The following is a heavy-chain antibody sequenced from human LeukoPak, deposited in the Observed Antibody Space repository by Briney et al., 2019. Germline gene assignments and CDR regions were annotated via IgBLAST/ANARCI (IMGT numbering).Heavy chain of an antibody. CDR2: ISGSGDST. J-gene: IGHJ6*04. Sequence: PGGSLRLSCAASGFTFSSYWMSWVRQAPGKGLEWVSIISGSGDSTYYADSVKGRFTISRDNAKNSLYLQMNSLRAEDTAVYYCAELGITMIGGVWGKGTTVTISS. D-gene: IGHD3-10*02. V-gene: IGHV3-23*01. CDR1: GFTFSSYW. CDR3: AELGITMIGGV.